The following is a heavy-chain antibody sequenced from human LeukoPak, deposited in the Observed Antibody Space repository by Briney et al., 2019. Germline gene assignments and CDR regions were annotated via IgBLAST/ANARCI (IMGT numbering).Heavy chain of an antibody. Sequence: SETLSLTCTVSGGSISSYYWGWIRQPPGKGLESIGYIYYSGSTNYNPSLKSRVTISVDTSKNQFSLKLSSVTAADTAVYYCARVDPDSSSTLEVFDYWGQGTLVTVSS. CDR1: GGSISSYY. J-gene: IGHJ4*02. V-gene: IGHV4-59*01. CDR3: ARVDPDSSSTLEVFDY. D-gene: IGHD6-6*01. CDR2: IYYSGST.